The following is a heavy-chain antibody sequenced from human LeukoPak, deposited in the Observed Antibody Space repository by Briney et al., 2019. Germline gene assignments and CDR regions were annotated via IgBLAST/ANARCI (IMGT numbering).Heavy chain of an antibody. J-gene: IGHJ4*02. CDR3: ARGAAAGCLDY. CDR1: GYTFTSYA. Sequence: GASVKVSCKASGYTFTSYAMNWVRQAPGQGLEGMGWINPNSGGTNYAQKFQGRVTMTRDTSISTAYMELSRLRSDDTAVYYCARGAAAGCLDYWGQGTLVTVSS. V-gene: IGHV1-2*02. CDR2: INPNSGGT. D-gene: IGHD6-13*01.